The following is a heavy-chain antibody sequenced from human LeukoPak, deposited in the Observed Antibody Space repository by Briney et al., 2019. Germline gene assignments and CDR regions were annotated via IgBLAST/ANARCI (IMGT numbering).Heavy chain of an antibody. J-gene: IGHJ4*02. CDR1: GFTFSSYA. V-gene: IGHV3-23*01. CDR3: AKDLGYCSGGSC. CDR2: ISGSGGST. Sequence: GGSPRLSCAASGFTFSSYAMSWVRQAPGKGLEWVSAISGSGGSTYYADSVKGRFIISRDNSKNTLYLQMNSLRAEDTAVYYCAKDLGYCSGGSCWGQGTLVTVSS. D-gene: IGHD2-15*01.